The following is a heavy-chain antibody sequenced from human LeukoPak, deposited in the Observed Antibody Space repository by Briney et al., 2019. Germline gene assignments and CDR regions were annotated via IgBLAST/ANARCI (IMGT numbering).Heavy chain of an antibody. CDR2: ISGDNNGNT. D-gene: IGHD3-10*01. CDR1: GYPFTSYD. V-gene: IGHV1-18*01. Sequence: ASVKVSCKTSGYPFTSYDISWVRQAPGQGLEWVGWISGDNNGNTNYAQKLQGRVTMTTDTSTSTAYMELRSLRSDDTAVYYCARAGAFDYWGQGTLVTVSS. CDR3: ARAGAFDY. J-gene: IGHJ4*02.